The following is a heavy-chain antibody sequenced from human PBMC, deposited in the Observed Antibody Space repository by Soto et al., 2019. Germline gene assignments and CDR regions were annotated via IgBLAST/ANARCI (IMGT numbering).Heavy chain of an antibody. J-gene: IGHJ4*02. CDR3: VKREARGSGSPY. V-gene: IGHV3-23*04. Sequence: EVQLVESGGDLVQPGGSLRLICAASGFPFNSYAMSWVRQAPGKGLEWVSGISGSGGNTYYADSVKGRYTISRDNSKNTLFLRMNSLRAEDTAVYYCVKREARGSGSPYWGQGTLVTVSS. D-gene: IGHD3-10*01. CDR1: GFPFNSYA. CDR2: ISGSGGNT.